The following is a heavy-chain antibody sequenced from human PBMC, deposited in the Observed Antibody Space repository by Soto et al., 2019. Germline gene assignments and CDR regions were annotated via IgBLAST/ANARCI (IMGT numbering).Heavy chain of an antibody. CDR1: GFTFSSYS. D-gene: IGHD3-22*01. Sequence: PGGSLRLSCAASGFTFSSYSLNWVRQAPGKGLEWIGYVYYSGTTNYNPTLKSRITILVDTSENQFSLKLTSVTAADTAVYYCARQVRYYDSSGDYWGQGTLVTVSS. CDR2: VYYSGTT. V-gene: IGHV4-59*08. CDR3: ARQVRYYDSSGDY. J-gene: IGHJ4*02.